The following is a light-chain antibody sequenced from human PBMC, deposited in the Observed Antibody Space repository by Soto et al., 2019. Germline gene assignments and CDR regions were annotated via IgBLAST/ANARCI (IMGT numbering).Light chain of an antibody. CDR2: DVG. Sequence: QCALTQPASVSGSPGQSITIACTGTSSDIGGYNFVSWYQQHPGKAPKLLIYDVGNRPSGVSNRFSGSKSGNTASLTISGLQAEDEAQYYCNSFITVSTYVFGTGTKLTVL. CDR1: SSDIGGYNF. V-gene: IGLV2-14*01. CDR3: NSFITVSTYV. J-gene: IGLJ1*01.